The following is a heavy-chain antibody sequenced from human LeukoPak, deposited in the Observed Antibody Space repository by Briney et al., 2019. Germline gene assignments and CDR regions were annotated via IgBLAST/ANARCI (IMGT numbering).Heavy chain of an antibody. V-gene: IGHV3-21*04. CDR1: GFTFSSYS. D-gene: IGHD5-18*01. J-gene: IGHJ4*02. CDR2: ISSSSSYT. CDR3: AGETAMDTFDY. Sequence: GGSLRLFCAASGFTFSSYSMNWVRQAPGKGLEWVSSISSSSSYTYYADSVKGRFTISRDNAKNSLYLQMNSLRAEDTAVYYCAGETAMDTFDYWGQGTLVTVSS.